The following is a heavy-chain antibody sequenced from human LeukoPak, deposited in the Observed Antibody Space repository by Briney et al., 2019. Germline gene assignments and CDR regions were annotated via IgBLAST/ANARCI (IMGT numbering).Heavy chain of an antibody. D-gene: IGHD4-17*01. V-gene: IGHV3-7*01. CDR3: ARSEVTTWGDY. J-gene: IGHJ4*02. CDR1: GLTFRSYW. Sequence: GGSLRLSGAASGLTFRSYWMSWVRQTPGKGLEWVANIKEDGSQKYYVDSVKGRFTISRDNAKNSLYLQMNSLRVEDTAVYYCARSEVTTWGDYWGQGTLVTVSS. CDR2: IKEDGSQK.